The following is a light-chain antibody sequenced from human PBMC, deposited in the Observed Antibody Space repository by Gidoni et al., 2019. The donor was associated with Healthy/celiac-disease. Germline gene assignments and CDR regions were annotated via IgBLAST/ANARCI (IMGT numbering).Light chain of an antibody. CDR2: DAS. J-gene: IGKJ5*01. Sequence: ELLFTQSPATLSLSPGERATLPCRASPSVSSYLAWYQQKPGQPPRLLIYDASNRATGIPARFSGSGSGTDFTLTISSLEPEDFAVYYCQQCCNRPPTFGQGTRLEIK. V-gene: IGKV3-11*01. CDR3: QQCCNRPPT. CDR1: PSVSSY.